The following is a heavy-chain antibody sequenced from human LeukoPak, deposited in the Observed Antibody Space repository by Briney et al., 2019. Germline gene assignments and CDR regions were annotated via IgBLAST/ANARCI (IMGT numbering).Heavy chain of an antibody. CDR3: ARLRGLRLGELSSSPTFDY. J-gene: IGHJ4*02. D-gene: IGHD3-16*02. CDR2: ISAYNGNT. CDR1: GYTFTSYG. Sequence: GASVKVSCKASGYTFTSYGISWVRQAPGQGLEWMGWISAYNGNTNYAQKLQGRVTMTTDTSTSTAYMELRSLRSDDTAVYYCARLRGLRLGELSSSPTFDYWGQGTLVTVSS. V-gene: IGHV1-18*01.